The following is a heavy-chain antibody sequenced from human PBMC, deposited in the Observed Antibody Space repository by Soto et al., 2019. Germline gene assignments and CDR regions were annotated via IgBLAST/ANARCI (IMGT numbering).Heavy chain of an antibody. Sequence: QVQLVESGGGVVQPGGSLRLSCTASGFTFTTFGIHWVRQAPGKGLEWVALISYDGHNKYYSDSVKGRFTISRDNYKNTLSLHMNSPRAEDTAVYYCAKDLQAYGDYNYYYYGMDVWGQGTTVSVSS. CDR3: AKDLQAYGDYNYYYYGMDV. V-gene: IGHV3-30*18. J-gene: IGHJ6*02. CDR1: GFTFTTFG. CDR2: ISYDGHNK. D-gene: IGHD4-17*01.